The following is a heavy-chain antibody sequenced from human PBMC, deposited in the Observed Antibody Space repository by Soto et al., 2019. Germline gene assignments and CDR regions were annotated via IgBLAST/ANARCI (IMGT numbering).Heavy chain of an antibody. D-gene: IGHD6-13*01. V-gene: IGHV4-39*01. J-gene: IGHJ4*02. Sequence: PSETLSLTCTVSGGSISSSIYYWGWIRQPPGKGLEWIGSIYYSGSTYYNPSLKSRVTISVDTSKNQFSLKLSSVTAADTAVYYCARGLASRSDYWGQGTLVTVSS. CDR1: GGSISSSIYY. CDR2: IYYSGST. CDR3: ARGLASRSDY.